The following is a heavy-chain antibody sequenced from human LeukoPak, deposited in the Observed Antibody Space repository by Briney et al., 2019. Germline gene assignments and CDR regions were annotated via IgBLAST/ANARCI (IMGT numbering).Heavy chain of an antibody. J-gene: IGHJ4*02. CDR2: KWYDGSNK. V-gene: IGHV3-33*01. D-gene: IGHD5-18*01. CDR1: GFTFSSYG. Sequence: PGGSLRLSCAASGFTFSSYGMHWVRQAPGKGLEWVAVKWYDGSNKYYADSVKGRFTISRDNSKNTLYLQMNSLRAEDTAVYYCARASEGIQLHLDYWGQGTLVTVSS. CDR3: ARASEGIQLHLDY.